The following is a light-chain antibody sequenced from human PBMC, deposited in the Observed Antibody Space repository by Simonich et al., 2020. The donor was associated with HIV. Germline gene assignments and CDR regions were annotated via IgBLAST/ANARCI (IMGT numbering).Light chain of an antibody. V-gene: IGKV3-11*01. CDR3: QQRSNWPPGNT. CDR2: DAS. J-gene: IGKJ4*01. Sequence: EIVMTQSPATLSVSPGERATLSCRASQSVSSYLAWYQQKPGQAPRLLIYDASNRATGIPARFSGSGSGTDFTLTISSLEPEDFAVYYCQQRSNWPPGNTFGGGTKVEIK. CDR1: QSVSSY.